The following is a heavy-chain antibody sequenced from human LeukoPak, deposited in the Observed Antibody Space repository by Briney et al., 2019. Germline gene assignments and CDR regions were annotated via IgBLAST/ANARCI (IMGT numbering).Heavy chain of an antibody. CDR1: GGSFSGYY. CDR2: INHSGST. CDR3: ALRSGPFDY. Sequence: PSETLSLTCAVYGGSFSGYYWSWIRQPPGKGLEWIGEINHSGSTNYNPSLKSRVTISVDTSKNQFSLKLSSVTAADTAVYYCALRSGPFDYWGQGTLVTVSS. J-gene: IGHJ4*02. V-gene: IGHV4-34*01. D-gene: IGHD3-3*01.